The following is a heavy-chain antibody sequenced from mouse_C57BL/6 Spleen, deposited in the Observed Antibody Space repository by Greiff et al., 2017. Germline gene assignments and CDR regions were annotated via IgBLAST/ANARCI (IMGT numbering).Heavy chain of an antibody. CDR2: ISSGGSYT. V-gene: IGHV5-6*01. D-gene: IGHD2-12*01. CDR3: ARKRDYSSDWYFDV. Sequence: EVKLVESGGDLVKPGGSLKLSCAASGFTFSSYGMSWVRQTPDKRLEWVATISSGGSYTYYPDSVKGRFTISRDNAKNTLYLQMSSLKSEDTAMYYCARKRDYSSDWYFDVWGTGTTVTVSS. J-gene: IGHJ1*03. CDR1: GFTFSSYG.